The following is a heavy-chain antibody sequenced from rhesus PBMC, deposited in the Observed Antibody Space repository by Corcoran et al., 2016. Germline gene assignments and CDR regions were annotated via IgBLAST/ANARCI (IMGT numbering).Heavy chain of an antibody. CDR1: GGSISDSYR. V-gene: IGHV4S10*01. Sequence: QVQLQESGPGVVKPSETLSLTCAVSGGSISDSYRWSWIRQPPGKGLEWIGYTYGSTTRTNYHPSLKSLVTISQDTAKNQFSLKLSSVTAADTAVYYCARDFSEYWGDYWGLYYFDYWGQGVLVTVSS. J-gene: IGHJ4*01. CDR3: ARDFSEYWGDYWGLYYFDY. CDR2: TYGSTTRT. D-gene: IGHD3-34*01.